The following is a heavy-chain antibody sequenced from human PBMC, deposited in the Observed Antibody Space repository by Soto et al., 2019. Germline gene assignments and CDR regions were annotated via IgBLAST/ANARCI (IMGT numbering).Heavy chain of an antibody. CDR2: IKPDGSEK. D-gene: IGHD2-15*01. Sequence: EVQLVESGGGLVQPGGSLRLSCAASGFTFSTYWMTWVRQAPGKGLEWVANIKPDGSEKYYVDSVKGRFTISRDNAKNSLYLQMNSLRAEDTAVYYGASHGCSGGSCHFDYWGQGNLVTVSS. J-gene: IGHJ4*02. V-gene: IGHV3-7*01. CDR1: GFTFSTYW. CDR3: ASHGCSGGSCHFDY.